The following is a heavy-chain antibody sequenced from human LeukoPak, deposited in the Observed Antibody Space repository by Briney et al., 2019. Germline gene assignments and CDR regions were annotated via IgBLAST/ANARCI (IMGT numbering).Heavy chain of an antibody. D-gene: IGHD5-18*01. CDR2: IIPIHGIA. CDR3: ARLCTKYTWIQLWLRGCDAFDI. V-gene: IGHV1-69*04. CDR1: GDTFNSYA. Sequence: SLKLSCKVSGDTFNSYAISWVRHAPGPGLELKCRIIPIHGIANYAQTSQGRVTITSDKSTSTPYIELLSLRSEDTAVYYCARLCTKYTWIQLWLRGCDAFDISGQGTMVTVSS. J-gene: IGHJ3*02.